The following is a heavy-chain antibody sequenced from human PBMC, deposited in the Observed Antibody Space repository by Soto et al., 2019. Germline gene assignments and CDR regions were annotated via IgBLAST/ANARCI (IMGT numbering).Heavy chain of an antibody. CDR1: GGSVSIGTYS. CDR2: IYHSGSF. Sequence: KSSETLSLTCAVSGGSVSIGTYSWNWIRQPQGKGLEWIGYIYHSGSFYYNPSLKSRVTISVDRAKNQFSLNLDSVTAADTAVYYCARASGYCSGGTCFPFDYWGRGTLVTVSS. V-gene: IGHV4-30-2*01. D-gene: IGHD2-15*01. J-gene: IGHJ4*02. CDR3: ARASGYCSGGTCFPFDY.